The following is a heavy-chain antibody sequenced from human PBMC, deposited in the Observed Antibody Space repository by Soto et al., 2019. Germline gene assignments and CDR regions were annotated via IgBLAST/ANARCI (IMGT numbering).Heavy chain of an antibody. J-gene: IGHJ4*01. CDR2: IYSTGRT. Sequence: EVQLVESGGGLVQPGGSLRLSCAASGFTVSSVSMSWVRQAPGKGLEWVSVIYSTGRTYYADSVKGRFNISRDDHRNTVYLQMNIVRGDDTAVYYCARDLYCSRWGHGTLVTVSS. D-gene: IGHD2-15*01. V-gene: IGHV3-66*01. CDR3: ARDLYCSR. CDR1: GFTVSSVS.